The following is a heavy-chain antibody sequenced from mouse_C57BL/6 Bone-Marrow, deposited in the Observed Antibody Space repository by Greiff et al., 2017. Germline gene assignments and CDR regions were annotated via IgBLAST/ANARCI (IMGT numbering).Heavy chain of an antibody. CDR1: GYTFTSYW. CDR3: LYGSSSFDY. D-gene: IGHD1-1*01. Sequence: QVQLQQPGAELVKPGASVKLSCKASGYTFTSYWMQWVKQRPGQGLEWIGEIDPSDSYTNYNQQFKGKATLTVDTSSSTAYMQLSSLTSEDSAVYYCLYGSSSFDYWGQGTTLTVSS. V-gene: IGHV1-50*01. CDR2: IDPSDSYT. J-gene: IGHJ2*01.